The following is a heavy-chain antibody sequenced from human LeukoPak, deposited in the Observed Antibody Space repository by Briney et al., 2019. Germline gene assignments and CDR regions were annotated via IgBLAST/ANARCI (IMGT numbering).Heavy chain of an antibody. CDR2: IYYSGST. V-gene: IGHV4-59*01. CDR3: ARVVWNYWFDP. J-gene: IGHJ5*02. D-gene: IGHD1-7*01. CDR1: GGSISSYY. Sequence: SETLSLTCTVSGGSISSYYWSWIRQPPGKGLEWIGYIYYSGSTNYNPSLKSRVTISVDTSKNQFSLKLSSVTAADTAVYYCARVVWNYWFDPWGQGTLVTVSP.